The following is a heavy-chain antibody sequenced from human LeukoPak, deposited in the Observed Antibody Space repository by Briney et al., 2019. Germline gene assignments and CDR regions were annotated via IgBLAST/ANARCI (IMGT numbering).Heavy chain of an antibody. J-gene: IGHJ4*02. V-gene: IGHV4-59*08. Sequence: SETLSHTCTVSGGSISSYYWSWIRQPPGKGLEWIGYVSYTGSTSYNPSLKSRVTISVVTSKNQFSLRLSSVTAADTAVYYCARRDSSGYYAYWGQGTLVIVSS. D-gene: IGHD3-22*01. CDR2: VSYTGST. CDR1: GGSISSYY. CDR3: ARRDSSGYYAY.